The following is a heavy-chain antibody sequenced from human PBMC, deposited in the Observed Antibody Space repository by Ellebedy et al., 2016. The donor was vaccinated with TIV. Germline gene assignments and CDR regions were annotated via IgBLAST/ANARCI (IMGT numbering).Heavy chain of an antibody. D-gene: IGHD3-9*01. CDR3: AKDSVLTGSVGYYGMDV. CDR1: GFTFSSYS. V-gene: IGHV3-9*03. CDR2: ISWNSGST. Sequence: GGSLRLSCAASGFTFSSYSMNWVRQAPGKGMEWVSGISWNSGSTGYADSVKGRFTISRDNAKNSLYLQMNSLRAEDMALYYCAKDSVLTGSVGYYGMDVWGQGTTVTVSS. J-gene: IGHJ6*02.